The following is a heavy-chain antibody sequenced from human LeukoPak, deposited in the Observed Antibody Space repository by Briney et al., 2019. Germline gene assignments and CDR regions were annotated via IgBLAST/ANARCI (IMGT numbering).Heavy chain of an antibody. CDR1: GGSFSGYY. CDR3: ARGWKGLLVPLFDY. Sequence: SETLSLTCAVYGGSFSGYYWSCIRQPPGKRLEWIGEINHIGSTNYNPSLKSRVTISLETSKNQFSLKLSSVTAADTAVYYCARGWKGLLVPLFDYWGQGTLVTVSS. D-gene: IGHD6-6*01. CDR2: INHIGST. J-gene: IGHJ4*02. V-gene: IGHV4-34*01.